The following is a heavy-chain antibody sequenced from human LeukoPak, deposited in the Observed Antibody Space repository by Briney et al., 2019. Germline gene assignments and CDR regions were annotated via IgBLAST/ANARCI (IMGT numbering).Heavy chain of an antibody. V-gene: IGHV4-59*01. Sequence: SETLSLTCTVSGGSISNYYWSWIRQSPGKGLEWIGYIYKSGSTNYNPSLKSRVTMSVDSSKNQFPLKLSSVTAADTAVYYCARDRGFTWWGQGTLVTVSS. CDR2: IYKSGST. J-gene: IGHJ4*02. D-gene: IGHD5-12*01. CDR3: ARDRGFTW. CDR1: GGSISNYY.